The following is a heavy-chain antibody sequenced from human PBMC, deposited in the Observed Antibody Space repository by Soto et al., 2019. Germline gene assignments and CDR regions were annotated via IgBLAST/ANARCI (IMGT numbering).Heavy chain of an antibody. CDR2: INSDGSST. CDR1: GFTFSSYW. D-gene: IGHD3-22*01. CDR3: AREDDSSGYYYYGIGY. V-gene: IGHV3-74*01. J-gene: IGHJ4*02. Sequence: GGSLRLSCAASGFTFSSYWMHWVRQAPGKGLVWVSRINSDGSSTSYADSVKGRFTISRDNAKNTLYLQMNSLRAEDTAVYYCAREDDSSGYYYYGIGYWGQGTLVTVSS.